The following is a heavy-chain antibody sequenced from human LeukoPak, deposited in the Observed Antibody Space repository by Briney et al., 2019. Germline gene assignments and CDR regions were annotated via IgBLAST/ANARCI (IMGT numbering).Heavy chain of an antibody. Sequence: SETLSLTCAVYGGSFSGYYWSWIRQPPGKGLEWIGEINHSGSTNYNPSLKSRVTISVDTSKNQFSLKLSSVTAADTAVYYCARGTTLYFQHWGQGTLVTVSS. CDR3: ARGTTLYFQH. J-gene: IGHJ1*01. D-gene: IGHD1-14*01. V-gene: IGHV4-34*01. CDR1: GGSFSGYY. CDR2: INHSGST.